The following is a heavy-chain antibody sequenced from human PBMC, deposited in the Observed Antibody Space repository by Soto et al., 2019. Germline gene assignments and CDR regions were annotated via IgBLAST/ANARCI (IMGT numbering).Heavy chain of an antibody. J-gene: IGHJ1*01. CDR2: IIPILGIA. Sequence: SVKVSCKASGGTFSSYTTSWVRQAPGQGLEWMGRIIPILGIANYAQKCQGRVTITADKSTSTAYMELSSLRSEDTAVYYCERGDASSGYSYFQHWGQGTMVTVSS. V-gene: IGHV1-69*02. CDR1: GGTFSSYT. CDR3: ERGDASSGYSYFQH. D-gene: IGHD3-22*01.